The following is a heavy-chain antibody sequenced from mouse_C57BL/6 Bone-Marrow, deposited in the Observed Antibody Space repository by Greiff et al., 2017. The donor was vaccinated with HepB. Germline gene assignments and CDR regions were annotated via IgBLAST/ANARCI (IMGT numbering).Heavy chain of an antibody. CDR3: TSYYYAMDY. V-gene: IGHV14-4*01. CDR1: GFNIKDDY. CDR2: IDPENGDT. Sequence: EVKLVESGAELVRPGASVKLSCTASGFNIKDDYMHWVKQRPEQGLEWIGWIDPENGDTEYASNFQGKATITADTSSNTAYLQLSSLTSEDTAVYYCTSYYYAMDYWGQGTSVTVSS. J-gene: IGHJ4*01.